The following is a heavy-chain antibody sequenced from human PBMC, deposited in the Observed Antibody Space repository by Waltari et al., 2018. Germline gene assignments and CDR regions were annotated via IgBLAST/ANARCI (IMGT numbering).Heavy chain of an antibody. D-gene: IGHD3-10*01. V-gene: IGHV3-74*01. J-gene: IGHJ6*02. CDR2: IKSDGSST. CDR3: ARVMGSGSHTSISPYYYYGMDV. Sequence: EVQLVESGGGLVQPGGSLRLSCTASGFTFSSYWMHWVRQAPGKGLVWVSRIKSDGSSTSYADSVKGRFTISRDNAKNTLYLQMNSLRAEDTAVYYCARVMGSGSHTSISPYYYYGMDVWGQGP. CDR1: GFTFSSYW.